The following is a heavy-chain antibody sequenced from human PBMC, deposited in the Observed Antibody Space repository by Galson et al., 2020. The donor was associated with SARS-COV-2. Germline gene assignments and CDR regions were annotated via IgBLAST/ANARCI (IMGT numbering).Heavy chain of an antibody. V-gene: IGHV1-46*03. CDR2: INPSGGST. J-gene: IGHJ4*02. Sequence: ASVKVSCKASGYTFTSYYMHWVRQAPGQGLEWMGIINPSGGSTSYAQKFQGRVTMTRDTSTSTVYMELSSLRSEDTAVYYCAREGRSSAGTRPDFDYWGQGTLVTVSS. CDR1: GYTFTSYY. CDR3: AREGRSSAGTRPDFDY. D-gene: IGHD6-13*01.